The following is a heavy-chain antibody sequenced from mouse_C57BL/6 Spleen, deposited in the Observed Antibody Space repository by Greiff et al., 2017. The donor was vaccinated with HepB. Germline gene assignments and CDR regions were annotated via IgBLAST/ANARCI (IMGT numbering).Heavy chain of an antibody. D-gene: IGHD1-1*01. J-gene: IGHJ1*03. V-gene: IGHV1-50*01. CDR1: GYTFTSYW. Sequence: VQLQQSGAELVKPGASVKLSCKASGYTFTSYWMQWVKQRPGQGLEWIGEIDPSDSYTNYNQKFKGKATLTVDTSSSTTYMQLSSLTSEDSAVFNCTRGRTTVVAKSYWCFDVWGTGTTVTVSS. CDR3: TRGRTTVVAKSYWCFDV. CDR2: IDPSDSYT.